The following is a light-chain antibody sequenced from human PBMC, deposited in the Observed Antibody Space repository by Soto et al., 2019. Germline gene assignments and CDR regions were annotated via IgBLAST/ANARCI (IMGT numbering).Light chain of an antibody. CDR1: QSISSW. V-gene: IGKV1-5*03. CDR2: KAS. Sequence: DIQMTQSPSTRSASVGDRVTITCRASQSISSWLAWYQQKPGKAPKLLIYKASTLESGVPSNFSGSGSGTEFSLTISSLQPEDFATYYCQQYNAYPWTFGQGTKVDIK. CDR3: QQYNAYPWT. J-gene: IGKJ1*01.